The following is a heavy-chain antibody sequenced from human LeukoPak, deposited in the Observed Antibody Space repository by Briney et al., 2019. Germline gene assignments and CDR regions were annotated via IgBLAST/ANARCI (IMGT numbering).Heavy chain of an antibody. CDR2: ISYDGSNK. J-gene: IGHJ4*02. D-gene: IGHD2-21*01. CDR3: ARDPLGDSTYYFDY. V-gene: IGHV3-30*04. CDR1: GFTFSSYA. Sequence: GRSLRLSCAASGFTFSSYAMHWVRQAPGKGLEWVAVISYDGSNKYYADSVKGRFTFSRDNSKNTLYLQMNSLRAEDTAVYYCARDPLGDSTYYFDYWGQGTLVTVSS.